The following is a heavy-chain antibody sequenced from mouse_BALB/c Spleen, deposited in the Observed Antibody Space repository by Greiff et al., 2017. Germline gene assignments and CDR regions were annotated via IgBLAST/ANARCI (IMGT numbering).Heavy chain of an antibody. D-gene: IGHD2-3*01. Sequence: VQLQESGAELARPGASVKLSCKASGYTFTSYWMQWVKQRPGQGLEWIGAIYPGDGDTRYTQKFKGKATLTADKSSSTAYMQLSSLASEDSAVYYCARWGPLAYWGQGTLVTVSA. CDR2: IYPGDGDT. CDR3: ARWGPLAY. J-gene: IGHJ3*01. CDR1: GYTFTSYW. V-gene: IGHV1-87*01.